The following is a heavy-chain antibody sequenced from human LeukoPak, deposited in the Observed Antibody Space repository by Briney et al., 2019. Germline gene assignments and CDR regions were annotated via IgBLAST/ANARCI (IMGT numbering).Heavy chain of an antibody. V-gene: IGHV4-38-2*02. CDR1: GYSISSGDY. CDR3: ARSGVRGVYPDY. J-gene: IGHJ4*02. Sequence: ASETLSLTCTVSGYSISSGDYWGWIRQAPEKGLEWIANIYHSGSTYYNPSLKSRVTISVDTSKNQFFLNLRSVTAADTAVYYCARSGVRGVYPDYWGQGTLVTVSS. D-gene: IGHD3-10*01. CDR2: IYHSGST.